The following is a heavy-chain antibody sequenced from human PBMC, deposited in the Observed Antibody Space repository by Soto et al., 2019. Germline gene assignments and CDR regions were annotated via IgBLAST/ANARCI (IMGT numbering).Heavy chain of an antibody. J-gene: IGHJ6*02. CDR1: GGAFSGYY. D-gene: IGHD3-3*01. Sequence: SETLSLTCAVYGGAFSGYYWSWIRQPPGKGLEWIGEINHSGSTNYNPSLKSRVTISVDTSKNQFSMKLSSVTAAEAAVFYCARGYSPYDVWSGYLPYGYYGMDVWGQGTTVTVSS. CDR2: INHSGST. V-gene: IGHV4-34*01. CDR3: ARGYSPYDVWSGYLPYGYYGMDV.